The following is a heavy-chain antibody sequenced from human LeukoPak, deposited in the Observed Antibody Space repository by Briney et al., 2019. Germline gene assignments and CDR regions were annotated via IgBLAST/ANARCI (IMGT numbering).Heavy chain of an antibody. D-gene: IGHD1-26*01. CDR3: AREGMSESGNYYWNYYYYGMDV. CDR2: IKQDGSEK. J-gene: IGHJ6*02. Sequence: SGGSLRLSCAASGFTFSSYWMSWVRQAPGKGLEWVANIKQDGSEKYYVDSVKGRFTISRDNAKNSLYPQMNSLRAEDTAVYYCAREGMSESGNYYWNYYYYGMDVWGQGTTVTVSS. V-gene: IGHV3-7*01. CDR1: GFTFSSYW.